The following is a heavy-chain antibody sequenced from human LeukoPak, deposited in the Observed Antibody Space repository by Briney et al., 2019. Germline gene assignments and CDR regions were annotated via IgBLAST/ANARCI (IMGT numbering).Heavy chain of an antibody. CDR3: ARVGSGGSSYLLNWFDP. Sequence: GGTLRLSCEASGFTFSTYGINWVRQAPGKGLEWVSAISGSGGSTYYADSVKGRFTISRDNSKNTLWLQMNSLKGEDTAVYYCARVGSGGSSYLLNWFDPWGQGTLVTVSS. J-gene: IGHJ5*02. CDR2: ISGSGGST. CDR1: GFTFSTYG. V-gene: IGHV3-23*01. D-gene: IGHD2-15*01.